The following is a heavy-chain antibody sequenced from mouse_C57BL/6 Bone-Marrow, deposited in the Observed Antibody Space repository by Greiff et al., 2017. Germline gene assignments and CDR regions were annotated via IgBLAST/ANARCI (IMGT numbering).Heavy chain of an antibody. CDR1: GYEFSSYW. J-gene: IGHJ3*01. CDR2: IYPGDGDT. Sequence: LVESGAELVKPGASVKISCKASGYEFSSYWMNWVKQRPGKGLEWIGKIYPGDGDTNYNEKFKAKATLTADKSSSTAYMQLSSLTSEDSAVYFCARGAYWGQGTLVTVSA. V-gene: IGHV1-80*01. CDR3: ARGAY.